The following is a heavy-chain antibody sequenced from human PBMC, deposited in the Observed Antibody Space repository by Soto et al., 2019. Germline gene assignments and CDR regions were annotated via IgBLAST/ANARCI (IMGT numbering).Heavy chain of an antibody. V-gene: IGHV4-30-4*01. J-gene: IGHJ4*02. CDR1: AGSIRSGDYY. CDR3: TGELSTFYFDH. CDR2: IDHSGSA. Sequence: QVQLQESGPGLVKPSQTLSLTCTVSAGSIRSGDYYWTWIRQPPGKGLEWIGYIDHSGSAYYNPSLKSRATISIDTSNSKLSLKMTSVTAADTAVYYCTGELSTFYFDHWGQGTQVTVSS.